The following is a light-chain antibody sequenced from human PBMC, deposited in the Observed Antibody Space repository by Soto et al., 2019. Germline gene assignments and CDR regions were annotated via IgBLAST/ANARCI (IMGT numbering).Light chain of an antibody. CDR3: QQSYSNPWT. V-gene: IGKV1-39*01. Sequence: DIQMTQSPSSLSASVGARVPITCRTSQRIGTHLNWYHEKPGKAPKLLIYAASSLQSGVPSRFSGSGSGTDFTLTISSLQPEDFATYYCQQSYSNPWTFGQGTKVDIK. J-gene: IGKJ1*01. CDR1: QRIGTH. CDR2: AAS.